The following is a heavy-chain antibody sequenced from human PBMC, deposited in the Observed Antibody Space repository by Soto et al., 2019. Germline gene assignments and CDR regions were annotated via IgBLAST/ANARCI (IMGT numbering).Heavy chain of an antibody. V-gene: IGHV1-69*05. CDR2: TIPMFGTP. J-gene: IGHJ6*02. Sequence: SVKVSCKASGGTFSKYAFSWVRQAPGQGLEWLGGTIPMFGTPNYARKFQGRFTLTIDTSTGTAYMELRSLRSDDTAVYYCARDRGGDFRYGMDVWGQGTSVTVSS. CDR3: ARDRGGDFRYGMDV. CDR1: GGTFSKYA. D-gene: IGHD2-21*02.